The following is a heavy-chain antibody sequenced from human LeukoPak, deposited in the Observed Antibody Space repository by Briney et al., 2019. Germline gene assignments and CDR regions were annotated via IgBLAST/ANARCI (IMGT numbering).Heavy chain of an antibody. J-gene: IGHJ4*02. D-gene: IGHD4-17*01. CDR2: IIPIFGTA. CDR3: ARGATVTGFYFDY. Sequence: ASVKVSCKASGYTFTSYGISWVRQAPGQGLEWMGGIIPIFGTANYAQKFQGRVTITADESTSTAYMELSSLRSEDTAVYYCARGATVTGFYFDYWGQGTLVTVSS. CDR1: GYTFTSYG. V-gene: IGHV1-69*13.